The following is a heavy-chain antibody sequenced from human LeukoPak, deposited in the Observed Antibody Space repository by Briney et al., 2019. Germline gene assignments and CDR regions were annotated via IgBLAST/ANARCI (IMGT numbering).Heavy chain of an antibody. Sequence: PGGSLGLSCAASGFTFSSYEMNWVRQAPGKGLEWVSYISSSGSTIYYADSVKGRFTISRDNAKNSLYLQMNSLRAEDTAVYYCAREDIVVVPGDYGMDVWGKGTTVTVSS. D-gene: IGHD2-2*01. CDR3: AREDIVVVPGDYGMDV. CDR2: ISSSGSTI. V-gene: IGHV3-48*03. CDR1: GFTFSSYE. J-gene: IGHJ6*04.